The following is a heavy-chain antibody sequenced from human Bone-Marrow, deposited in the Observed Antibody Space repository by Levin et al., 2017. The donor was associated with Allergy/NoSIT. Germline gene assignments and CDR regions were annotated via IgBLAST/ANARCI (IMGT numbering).Heavy chain of an antibody. CDR3: ARSEWVTMIVVVAPGWFDP. CDR1: GFTFSSYA. V-gene: IGHV3-30-3*01. Sequence: GGSLRLSCAASGFTFSSYAMHWVRQAPGKGLEWVAVISYDGSNKYYADSVKGRFTISRDNSKNTLYLQMNSLRAEDTAVYYCARSEWVTMIVVVAPGWFDPWGQGTLVTVSS. CDR2: ISYDGSNK. D-gene: IGHD3-22*01. J-gene: IGHJ5*02.